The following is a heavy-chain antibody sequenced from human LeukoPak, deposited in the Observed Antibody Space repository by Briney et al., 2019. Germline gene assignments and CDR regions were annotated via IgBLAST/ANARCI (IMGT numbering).Heavy chain of an antibody. CDR1: GFTFSSYG. CDR3: AKTSSSSWKYFDY. D-gene: IGHD6-13*01. V-gene: IGHV3-30*18. J-gene: IGHJ4*02. Sequence: GGSLRLSCAASGFTFSSYGMHWVRQAPGKGLEWVADISYDGSNKYYGDSVKGRFTISRDNSKNTLYLQMNSLRAEDTAVYYCAKTSSSSWKYFDYWGQGTLVTVSS. CDR2: ISYDGSNK.